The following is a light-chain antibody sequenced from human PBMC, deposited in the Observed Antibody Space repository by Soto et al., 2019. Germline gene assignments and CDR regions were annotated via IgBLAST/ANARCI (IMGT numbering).Light chain of an antibody. V-gene: IGKV3-15*01. J-gene: IGKJ4*01. CDR3: QHYNYWVA. CDR2: GAS. Sequence: EIVMTQSPATLPVSPGERATLFCRASESVNNNLAWYQQRPGQAPRLLIYGASPRATGIPPRFSGSGSGTEFTLTISSLQPEDFAVYYCQHYNYWVAFGGGTKVEI. CDR1: ESVNNN.